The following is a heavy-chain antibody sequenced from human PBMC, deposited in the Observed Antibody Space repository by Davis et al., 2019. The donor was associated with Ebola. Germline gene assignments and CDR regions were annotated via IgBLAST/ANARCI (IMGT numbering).Heavy chain of an antibody. CDR2: IYPGDSDT. Sequence: GESLKISCKGSGYTFTNHWIGWVRQMPGKGLEWMGIIYPGDSDTRYSPSFQGQVTISADKSISTAYLQWSSLKASDTAMYYCARSGDYWRDYYFDYWGQGTLVTVSS. V-gene: IGHV5-51*01. J-gene: IGHJ4*02. CDR3: ARSGDYWRDYYFDY. D-gene: IGHD2/OR15-2a*01. CDR1: GYTFTNHW.